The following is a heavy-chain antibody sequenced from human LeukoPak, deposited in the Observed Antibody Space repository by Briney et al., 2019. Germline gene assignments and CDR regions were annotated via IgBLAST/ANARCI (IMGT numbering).Heavy chain of an antibody. V-gene: IGHV1-24*01. CDR2: FDPEDGET. CDR3: VTDPGGY. D-gene: IGHD4-23*01. J-gene: IGHJ4*02. CDR1: GYTLSELS. Sequence: ASVKVSRKDSGYTLSELSMHWVRQAPGKGLEWMGGFDPEDGETIYAQKFQGRVTMTENTSTDTAYMELSSLRSEGTAVYYCVTDPGGYWGQGTLVTVSS.